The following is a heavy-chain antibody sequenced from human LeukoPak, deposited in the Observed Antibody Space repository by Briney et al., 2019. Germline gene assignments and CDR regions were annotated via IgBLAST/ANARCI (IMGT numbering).Heavy chain of an antibody. J-gene: IGHJ5*01. CDR1: GYTFSGYY. Sequence: GASVKVSCKASGYTFSGYYIYWARQAPGQGLEWMGWINPKSGGTHYAQRFQGRVIMTRDASISTAYMELNNLRSDDTAVYYCARVTLYDNIWGSYDAFDSWGQGTLITVSS. D-gene: IGHD3-16*01. CDR2: INPKSGGT. V-gene: IGHV1-2*02. CDR3: ARVTLYDNIWGSYDAFDS.